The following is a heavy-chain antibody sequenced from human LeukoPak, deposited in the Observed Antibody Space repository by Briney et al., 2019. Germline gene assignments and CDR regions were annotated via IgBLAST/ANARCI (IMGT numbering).Heavy chain of an antibody. CDR2: ISAYNGNT. CDR1: GYTFTSYG. V-gene: IGHV1-18*01. J-gene: IGHJ4*02. Sequence: ASVKVSSKASGYTFTSYGISWVRQAPGQGLEWMGWISAYNGNTSYAQKLQGRVTMTTDTSTSTAYMELRSLRSDDTAVYYCARDGYYDFWSGSYHFDYWGQGTLVTVSS. CDR3: ARDGYYDFWSGSYHFDY. D-gene: IGHD3-3*01.